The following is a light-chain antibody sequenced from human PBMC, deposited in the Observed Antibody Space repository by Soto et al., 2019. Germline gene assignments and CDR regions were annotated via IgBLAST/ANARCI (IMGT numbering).Light chain of an antibody. CDR2: DAY. Sequence: EVGLTQSPLTLSLSPGKRPTLTGRASRTFGGLLAWYKRKPGQAPRLLIYDAYNRATGNPPRFSGSGSGTDFTLTISSLEPEDSAVYYCQQRHMWPITFGQGTRLEIK. J-gene: IGKJ5*01. V-gene: IGKV3-11*01. CDR1: RTFGGL. CDR3: QQRHMWPIT.